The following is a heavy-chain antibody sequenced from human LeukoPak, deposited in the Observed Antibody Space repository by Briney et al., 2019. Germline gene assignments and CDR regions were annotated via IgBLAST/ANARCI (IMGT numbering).Heavy chain of an antibody. D-gene: IGHD6-19*01. CDR1: GYTFTSYY. V-gene: IGHV1-46*01. Sequence: ASVKVSCKASGYTFTSYYMHWVRQAPGQGLEWMGIINPSGGSTSYAQKFQGRVTMTRDMSTSTVYMELSSLRSEDTAVYYCARDPNEQWLVGTPFDYWGQGTLVTVSS. CDR2: INPSGGST. J-gene: IGHJ4*02. CDR3: ARDPNEQWLVGTPFDY.